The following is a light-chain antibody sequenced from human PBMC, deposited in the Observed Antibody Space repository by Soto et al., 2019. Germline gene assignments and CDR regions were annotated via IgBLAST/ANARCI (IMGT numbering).Light chain of an antibody. J-gene: IGKJ1*01. CDR1: QSVSSY. Sequence: EIVLTQSPATLSLSPGERATLSCRASQSVSSYLAWYQQKPGQAPRLLIYDASNRATGIPARFSGSGSGTDFTLTISSLEPEDFAVYYCQQYYNWPPWTSGQGTKVDIK. V-gene: IGKV3-11*01. CDR3: QQYYNWPPWT. CDR2: DAS.